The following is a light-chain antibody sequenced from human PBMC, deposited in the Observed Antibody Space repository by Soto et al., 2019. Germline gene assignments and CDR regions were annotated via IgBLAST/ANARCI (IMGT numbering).Light chain of an antibody. V-gene: IGLV2-14*01. CDR2: EVS. Sequence: QSVLTQPASVSGSPGQSITISCTGTSSDVGNYKYVSWYQQHPGKAPKLMIYEVSNRPSGVSNRFSGSKSGNTASLTISGLQAEDETDYSCFSYTSSGTYVFGTGTKVTVL. J-gene: IGLJ1*01. CDR3: FSYTSSGTYV. CDR1: SSDVGNYKY.